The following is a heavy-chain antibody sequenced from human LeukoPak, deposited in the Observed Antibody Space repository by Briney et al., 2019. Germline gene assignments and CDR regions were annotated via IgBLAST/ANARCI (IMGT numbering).Heavy chain of an antibody. CDR3: ARDHNYAFDN. D-gene: IGHD1-1*01. CDR2: IGIDSGNT. CDR1: GLPFIEYS. Sequence: PGGSLRLSCTASGLPFIEYSVNWVRQVPGKGLEWISYIGIDSGNTKYADSVRGRFTISADKAKNSLYLQMISLRVEDTAVYYCARDHNYAFDNWGQGTLVSVAS. J-gene: IGHJ4*02. V-gene: IGHV3-48*01.